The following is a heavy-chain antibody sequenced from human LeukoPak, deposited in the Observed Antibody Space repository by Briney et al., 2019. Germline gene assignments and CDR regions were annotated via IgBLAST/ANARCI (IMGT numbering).Heavy chain of an antibody. CDR3: ARLGRSSSWYFGY. CDR2: ISSSGSTI. J-gene: IGHJ4*02. V-gene: IGHV3-48*03. Sequence: GGSLRLSCAASGFTFSSYEMNWVRQAPGKGLEWVSYISSSGSTIYYADSVKGRFTISRDNAKNSLYLQMNSLRAEDTAVYYCARLGRSSSWYFGYWGQGTLVTVSS. CDR1: GFTFSSYE. D-gene: IGHD6-13*01.